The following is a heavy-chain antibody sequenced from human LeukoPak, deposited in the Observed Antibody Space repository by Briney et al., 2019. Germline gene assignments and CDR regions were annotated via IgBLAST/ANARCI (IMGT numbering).Heavy chain of an antibody. J-gene: IGHJ4*02. CDR1: GFTFSSYG. Sequence: QPGGSLRLSCAASGFTFSSYGMHWVRQAPGKGLEWVAFIRYDGSNKYYADSVKGRFTISRDNSKNTLYLQMNSLRAEDTAVYYCAKDQAGERGYFDYWGQGTLVTVSS. D-gene: IGHD6-19*01. CDR3: AKDQAGERGYFDY. CDR2: IRYDGSNK. V-gene: IGHV3-30*02.